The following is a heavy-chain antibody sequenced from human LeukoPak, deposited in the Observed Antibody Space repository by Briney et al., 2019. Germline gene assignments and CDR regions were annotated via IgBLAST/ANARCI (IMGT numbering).Heavy chain of an antibody. J-gene: IGHJ4*02. V-gene: IGHV4-61*01. CDR2: IYYSGST. D-gene: IGHD1-26*01. Sequence: SETLSLTCSVSGDSIDSVSYYWTWIRQPPGKGLEWLGYIYYSGSTNYNPSLKSRVTISLDTSKSQFSLRLTSVTAADTAVYYCARNRVVGAPNFDYWGQGTLVTVFS. CDR1: GDSIDSVSYY. CDR3: ARNRVVGAPNFDY.